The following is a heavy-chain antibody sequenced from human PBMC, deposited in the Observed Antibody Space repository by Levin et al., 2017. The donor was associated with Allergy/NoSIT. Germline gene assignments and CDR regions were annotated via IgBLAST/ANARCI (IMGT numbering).Heavy chain of an antibody. CDR1: GFTFSSYW. CDR2: INLDGSEI. Sequence: GGSLRLSCADSGFTFSSYWMSWVRQAPGKGLEWVANINLDGSEIYYVDSVKGRFTISRDNAKKSLNLQMNSLRAEDTAVYYCARESHARFDYWGQGTLVTVSS. CDR3: ARESHARFDY. D-gene: IGHD6-6*01. V-gene: IGHV3-7*01. J-gene: IGHJ4*02.